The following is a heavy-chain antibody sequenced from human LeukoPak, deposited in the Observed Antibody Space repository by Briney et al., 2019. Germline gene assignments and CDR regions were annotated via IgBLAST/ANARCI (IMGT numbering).Heavy chain of an antibody. D-gene: IGHD3-22*01. V-gene: IGHV3-53*01. CDR2: IYSGGST. CDR3: LSPHYYDSRGMDV. Sequence: PGGSLRLSCAASGFTVSSNYMSWVRQAPGKGLEWVSVIYSGGSTYYADSVKGRFTISRDNSKNTLYLQMNSLRAEDTAVYYCLSPHYYDSRGMDVWGQGTTVTVSS. J-gene: IGHJ6*02. CDR1: GFTVSSNY.